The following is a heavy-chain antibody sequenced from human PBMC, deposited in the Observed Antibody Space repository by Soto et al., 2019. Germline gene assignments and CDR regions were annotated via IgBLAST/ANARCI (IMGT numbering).Heavy chain of an antibody. J-gene: IGHJ4*02. V-gene: IGHV4-59*01. CDR3: ARDNGYSYGYTLDH. CDR2: IYYSGST. Sequence: SETLSLTCTVSGGSISSFYWSWIRQPRGKGLEWIGYIYYSGSTNYNPSLKSRVTISVDTSKNQFSLKLSSVTAADTAVYYCARDNGYSYGYTLDHWGQGTLVTVSS. D-gene: IGHD5-18*01. CDR1: GGSISSFY.